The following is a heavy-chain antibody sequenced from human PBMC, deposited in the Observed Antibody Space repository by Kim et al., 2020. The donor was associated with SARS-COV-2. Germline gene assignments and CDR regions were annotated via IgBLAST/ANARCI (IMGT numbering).Heavy chain of an antibody. CDR1: GFTFSDYY. CDR2: ISSSSSYT. V-gene: IGHV3-11*05. Sequence: GGSLRLSCAASGFTFSDYYMSWIRQAPGKGLEWVSYISSSSSYTNYADSVKGRFTISRDNAKNSLYLQMNSLRAEDTAVYYCARGHAWNGGPYYFDYWGQGTLVTVSS. J-gene: IGHJ4*02. CDR3: ARGHAWNGGPYYFDY. D-gene: IGHD1-1*01.